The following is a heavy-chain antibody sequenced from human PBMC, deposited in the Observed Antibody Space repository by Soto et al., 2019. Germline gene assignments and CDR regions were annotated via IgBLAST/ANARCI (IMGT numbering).Heavy chain of an antibody. CDR3: ARVRTMVRGVMDY. CDR1: GGSFSGYY. CDR2: INHSGST. Sequence: PSETLSLTCAVYGGSFSGYYWSWIRQPPGKGLEWIGEINHSGSTNYNPSLKSRVTISVDTSKNQFSLKLSSVTAADTAVYYCARVRTMVRGVMDYWGQGTLVTVSS. J-gene: IGHJ4*02. V-gene: IGHV4-34*01. D-gene: IGHD3-10*01.